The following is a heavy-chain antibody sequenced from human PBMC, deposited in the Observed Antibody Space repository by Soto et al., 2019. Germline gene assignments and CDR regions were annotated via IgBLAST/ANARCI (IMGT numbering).Heavy chain of an antibody. D-gene: IGHD2-15*01. CDR2: IYYIGST. CDR3: ARAMYCSGGSCYFGGFDY. Sequence: QVQLQESGPGLVKSSETLSLTCTVSGASVSSGSYYWSWIRQPPGKGLEGIAYIYYIGSTNYNPSLQSRVTISVDTSKNQFSLKLNSVTAADTAMYYCARAMYCSGGSCYFGGFDYWGQGTLVTVSS. J-gene: IGHJ4*02. V-gene: IGHV4-61*01. CDR1: GASVSSGSYY.